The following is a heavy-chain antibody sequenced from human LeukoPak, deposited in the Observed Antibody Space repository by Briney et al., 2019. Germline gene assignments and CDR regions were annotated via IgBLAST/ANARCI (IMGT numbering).Heavy chain of an antibody. Sequence: ASVKVSCKASGYTFTSYDINWVRQATGQGLEWMGWMNPNSGNTGYAQKFQGRVTMTRNTSISTAYMELSSLRSEDTAVYYCARLSGNWNYGSSTWFDPWGQGTLVTVSS. CDR3: ARLSGNWNYGSSTWFDP. CDR2: MNPNSGNT. V-gene: IGHV1-8*01. J-gene: IGHJ5*02. CDR1: GYTFTSYD. D-gene: IGHD1-7*01.